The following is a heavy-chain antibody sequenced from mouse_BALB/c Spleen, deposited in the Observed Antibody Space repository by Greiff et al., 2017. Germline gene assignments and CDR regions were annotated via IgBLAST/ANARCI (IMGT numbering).Heavy chain of an antibody. CDR1: GFSLSRYS. V-gene: IGHV2-6-4*01. CDR3: GRPTTDGLAY. Sequence: VPLQQSGPGLVAPSQSLSITCTVSGFSLSRYSVHWVRQPPGKGLVWLGMIRGGGSTDYNSALKSRLSIIKDNSKSQVFLQMNSLQPDDTAMYYCGRPTTDGLAYWGQGTLVTVSA. CDR2: IRGGGST. J-gene: IGHJ3*01. D-gene: IGHD2-12*01.